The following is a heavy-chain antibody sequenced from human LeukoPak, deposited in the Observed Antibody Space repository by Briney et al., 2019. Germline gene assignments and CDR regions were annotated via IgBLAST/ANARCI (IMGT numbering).Heavy chain of an antibody. Sequence: SETLSLTCTVSGGSISSYYWSWNRQPPGKGLEWIGYIYYSGSTNYNPSLKSRVTISVDTSKNQFSLKLSSVTAADTAVYYCARSPSSSWSGAYYYGMDVWGQGTTVTVSS. CDR1: GGSISSYY. D-gene: IGHD6-13*01. J-gene: IGHJ6*02. CDR3: ARSPSSSWSGAYYYGMDV. CDR2: IYYSGST. V-gene: IGHV4-59*01.